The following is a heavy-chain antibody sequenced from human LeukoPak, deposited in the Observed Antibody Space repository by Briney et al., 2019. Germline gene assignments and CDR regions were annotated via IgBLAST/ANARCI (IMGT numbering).Heavy chain of an antibody. D-gene: IGHD7-27*01. CDR1: GYTFTSYD. V-gene: IGHV1-8*01. CDR2: MNPNSGNT. CDR3: ARDWAPGDLRDYYYMDV. Sequence: ASVKVSCKASGYTFTSYDINWVRQATGQGLEWMGWMNPNSGNTGYAQKFQGRVTMTRNTSISTAYMELSSLRSDDTAVYYCARDWAPGDLRDYYYMDVWGKGTTVTVSS. J-gene: IGHJ6*03.